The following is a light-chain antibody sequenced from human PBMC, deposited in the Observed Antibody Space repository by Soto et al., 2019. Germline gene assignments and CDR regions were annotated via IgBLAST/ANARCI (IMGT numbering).Light chain of an antibody. CDR2: EVT. Sequence: QSVLTQPASVSGSPDQSITISCTGTSSDIGAYDYVSWYQQHPGKAPKLMIYEVTNRPSGVSSRFSASKSGDTASLTISGLQAEDEADYYCSSYTGSNTLYVFGTGTKVTVL. V-gene: IGLV2-14*01. J-gene: IGLJ1*01. CDR3: SSYTGSNTLYV. CDR1: SSDIGAYDY.